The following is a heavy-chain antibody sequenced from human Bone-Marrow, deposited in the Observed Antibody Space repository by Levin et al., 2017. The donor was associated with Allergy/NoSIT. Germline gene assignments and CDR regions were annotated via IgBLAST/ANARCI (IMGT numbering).Heavy chain of an antibody. Sequence: ASVKVSCKASGYTFSSNYIHWVRQAPGQGLEWMGIINPSGGSTSYAQKFQGRVTMTRDTSTSTVYMELSRLRSEDTAVYYCAGDRYSSSSHYARGYHYYGMDVWGQGTTVTVSS. CDR1: GYTFSSNY. V-gene: IGHV1-46*01. J-gene: IGHJ6*02. CDR3: AGDRYSSSSHYARGYHYYGMDV. CDR2: INPSGGST. D-gene: IGHD6-6*01.